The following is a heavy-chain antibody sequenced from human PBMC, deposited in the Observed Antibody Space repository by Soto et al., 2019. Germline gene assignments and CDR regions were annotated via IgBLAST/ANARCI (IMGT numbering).Heavy chain of an antibody. D-gene: IGHD5-12*01. CDR3: ARAHSGYDPLGMDV. J-gene: IGHJ6*02. CDR2: IYYGGST. Sequence: QVQLQESGPGLVKPSQALSLSCTVSGDSITTGGFYLSWIRQHPGKGLEWIGSIYYGGSTYYNPSLQSRLNMSIDASQNQFSLKLTSVTAADTAVYYCARAHSGYDPLGMDVWGQGTTVTVSS. V-gene: IGHV4-31*03. CDR1: GDSITTGGFY.